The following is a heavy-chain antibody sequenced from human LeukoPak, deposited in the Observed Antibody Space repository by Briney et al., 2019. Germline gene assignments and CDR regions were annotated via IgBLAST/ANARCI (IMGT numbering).Heavy chain of an antibody. V-gene: IGHV4-34*01. CDR2: INHSGST. J-gene: IGHJ4*02. Sequence: SETLSLTCAVYGGSFSGYYWSWIRQPPGKGPEWIGEINHSGSTNYNPSLKSRVTISVDTSKNQFSLKLSSVTAADTAVYYCARGLVRGVIPPLYWGQGTLVTVSS. CDR3: ARGLVRGVIPPLY. D-gene: IGHD3-10*01. CDR1: GGSFSGYY.